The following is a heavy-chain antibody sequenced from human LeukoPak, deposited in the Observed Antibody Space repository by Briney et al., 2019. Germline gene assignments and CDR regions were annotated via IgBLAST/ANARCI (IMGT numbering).Heavy chain of an antibody. CDR3: VRGWQQLGS. CDR2: LTGDSDNS. CDR1: GFTFSSSA. V-gene: IGHV3-23*01. D-gene: IGHD1-1*01. J-gene: IGHJ5*02. Sequence: GGSLRLSCAASGFTFSSSAMTWVRQAPGKGLEWVSSLTGDSDNSEHADSVKGRFSISRDNSKNTLYLQMNSLTAEDTAVYYCVRGWQQLGSWGRGTLVTVSS.